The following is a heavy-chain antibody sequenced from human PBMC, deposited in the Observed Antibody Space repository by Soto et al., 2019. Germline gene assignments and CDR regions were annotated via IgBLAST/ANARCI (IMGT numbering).Heavy chain of an antibody. CDR2: ISGTGGST. D-gene: IGHD3-22*01. V-gene: IGHV3-23*01. CDR3: AKDNFRYDSRGYPFPALYTFDY. Sequence: PGGSLRLSCAASGFTFSSYWMHWVRKAPGKGLVWVSAISGTGGSTYYADSVKGRFTTSRDNSKNTLHLQMNSLRAEDTVVYYCAKDNFRYDSRGYPFPALYTFDYWGQGTMVTVSS. J-gene: IGHJ4*02. CDR1: GFTFSSYW.